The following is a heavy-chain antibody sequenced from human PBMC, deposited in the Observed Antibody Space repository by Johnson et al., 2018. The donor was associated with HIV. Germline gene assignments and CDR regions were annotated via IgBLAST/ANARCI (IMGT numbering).Heavy chain of an antibody. CDR3: AKARGYSSSGYLGYDAFDI. V-gene: IGHV3-9*01. CDR2: ISWNSGSI. J-gene: IGHJ3*02. CDR1: GFTFDDYA. Sequence: VQLVESGGGLVQPGRSLRLSCAASGFTFDDYAMHWVRQAPGKGLEWVSGISWNSGSIGYADSVKGRFTISRDNAKNSLYLQMNWLSAEDTALYYCAKARGYSSSGYLGYDAFDIWGQGTMVTVSS. D-gene: IGHD6-13*01.